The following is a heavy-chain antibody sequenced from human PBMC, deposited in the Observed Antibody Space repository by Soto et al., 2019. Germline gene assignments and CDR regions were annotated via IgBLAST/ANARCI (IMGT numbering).Heavy chain of an antibody. D-gene: IGHD5-12*01. Sequence: ETLSLTCTLSGGSISGYYWSWIRQPPGKGLEWIGYVYYSGSTKYNASLESRVTISVDMSNNQFSLMLTSATAADTAVYYCAKYRRTDAEGYRLDFWGQGTLVTVSS. CDR2: VYYSGST. J-gene: IGHJ4*02. CDR1: GGSISGYY. CDR3: AKYRRTDAEGYRLDF. V-gene: IGHV4-59*01.